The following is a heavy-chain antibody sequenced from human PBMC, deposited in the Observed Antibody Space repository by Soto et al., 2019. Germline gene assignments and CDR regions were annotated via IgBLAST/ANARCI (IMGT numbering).Heavy chain of an antibody. Sequence: PGGSLGLSCAASGFTVSSNYMSWVRQAPGKGLEWVSVIYSGGSTYYADSVKGRFTISRDNSKNTPYLQMNSLRAEDTAVYYCARVLRRYYGSGRDYYYMDVWGKGTTVTVSS. CDR1: GFTVSSNY. CDR3: ARVLRRYYGSGRDYYYMDV. D-gene: IGHD3-10*01. J-gene: IGHJ6*03. CDR2: IYSGGST. V-gene: IGHV3-66*01.